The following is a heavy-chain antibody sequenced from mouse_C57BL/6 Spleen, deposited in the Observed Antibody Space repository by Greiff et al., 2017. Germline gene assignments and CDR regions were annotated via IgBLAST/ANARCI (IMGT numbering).Heavy chain of an antibody. CDR2: IRSKSNNYAT. D-gene: IGHD1-1*01. Sequence: EVQLVESGGGLVQPKGSLKLSCAASGFSFNTYAMNWVRQAPGKGLEWVARIRSKSNNYATYYADSVKDRFTISRDDSESMLYLQMNNLKTEDTAMYYCVRHHYYGSSYYAMDYWGQGTSVTVSS. CDR3: VRHHYYGSSYYAMDY. J-gene: IGHJ4*01. CDR1: GFSFNTYA. V-gene: IGHV10-1*01.